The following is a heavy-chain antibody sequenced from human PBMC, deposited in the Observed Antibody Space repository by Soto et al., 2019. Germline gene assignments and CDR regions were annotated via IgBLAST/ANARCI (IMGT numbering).Heavy chain of an antibody. CDR1: GGSSSGYY. D-gene: IGHD3-3*01. CDR3: ARALFDFGVVIAGYYGMDV. V-gene: IGHV4-34*01. CDR2: INHSGST. J-gene: IGHJ6*02. Sequence: SETLSLTCAVYGGSSSGYYWSWIRQPPGKGLEWIGEINHSGSTNYNPSLKSRVTISVDTSKNQFSLKLSSVTAADTAVYYCARALFDFGVVIAGYYGMDVWGQGTTVTVSS.